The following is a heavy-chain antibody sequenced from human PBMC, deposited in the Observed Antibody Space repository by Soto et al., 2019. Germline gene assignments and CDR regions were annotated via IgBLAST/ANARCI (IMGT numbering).Heavy chain of an antibody. V-gene: IGHV3-23*01. CDR1: GFTFSSNG. CDR2: ISKDGSGT. CDR3: VKNNTWDDPG. Sequence: PGGSLSLSCASSGFTFSSNGMAWVRQAPGKGLEWVSIISKDGSGTIYADSLKGRFTASRDNSKNTLYLQMNSLRVDDTAMYYSVKNNTWDDPGWGQGT. J-gene: IGHJ4*02. D-gene: IGHD1-1*01.